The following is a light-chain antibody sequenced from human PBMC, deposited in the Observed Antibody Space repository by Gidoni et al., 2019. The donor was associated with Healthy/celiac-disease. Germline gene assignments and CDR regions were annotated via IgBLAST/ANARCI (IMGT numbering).Light chain of an antibody. CDR1: QSISSY. CDR3: QQSYSTPPFT. V-gene: IGKV1-39*01. Sequence: DIQMTQSPSSLSASVGDRVTITCRASQSISSYLNWYQQKPGKATKLLLYAASSLQSGVPSRFSGSGSGTDFTLTISSLQPEDFATYYCQQSYSTPPFTFXPXTKVDIK. J-gene: IGKJ3*01. CDR2: AAS.